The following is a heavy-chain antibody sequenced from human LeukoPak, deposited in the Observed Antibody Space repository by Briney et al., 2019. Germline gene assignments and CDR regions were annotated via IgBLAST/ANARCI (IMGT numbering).Heavy chain of an antibody. CDR2: IAASGDT. J-gene: IGHJ4*02. D-gene: IGHD6-19*01. CDR3: AKDQDSYTSGWSDY. V-gene: IGHV3-23*01. Sequence: GGSLRLSCAASGFTFTNYRMAWVRHAPGKGLQWVSAIAASGDTDYADSVKGRFTISRDTSENTLYLQMKSPRGEDTAVYYCAKDQDSYTSGWSDYWGQGTLVTVSS. CDR1: GFTFTNYR.